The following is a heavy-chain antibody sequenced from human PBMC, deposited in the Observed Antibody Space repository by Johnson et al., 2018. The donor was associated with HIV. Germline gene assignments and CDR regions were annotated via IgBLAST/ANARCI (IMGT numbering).Heavy chain of an antibody. CDR1: GFTFSSYA. CDR3: AREPWAHDAFDI. Sequence: QVQLVESGGGVVQPGRSLILSCAASGFTFSSYAMHWVRQAPGKGLEWVAVISYDGSNKYYADSVKGRFTISRDNSKNTLYLQMNSLRAEDTAVYYCAREPWAHDAFDIWGQGTMVTVSS. D-gene: IGHD7-27*01. J-gene: IGHJ3*02. CDR2: ISYDGSNK. V-gene: IGHV3-30-3*01.